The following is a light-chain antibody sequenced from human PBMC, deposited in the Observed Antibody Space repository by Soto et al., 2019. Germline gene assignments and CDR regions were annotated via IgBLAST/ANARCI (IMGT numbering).Light chain of an antibody. CDR2: GAS. CDR3: QQYGLLPPCT. J-gene: IGKJ1*01. V-gene: IGKV3-20*01. Sequence: PGTLSLSPGDRATLSCSASQSVSSNSLAWYQQKPGQAPRLLIYGASNRATGIPDRVSASGSGTDFTLNISRLEPGDFAVYYCQQYGLLPPCTFGQGTKVDIK. CDR1: QSVSSNS.